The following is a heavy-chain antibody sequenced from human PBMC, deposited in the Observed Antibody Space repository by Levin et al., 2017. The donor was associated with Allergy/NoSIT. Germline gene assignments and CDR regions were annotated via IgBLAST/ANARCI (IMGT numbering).Heavy chain of an antibody. J-gene: IGHJ2*01. D-gene: IGHD1-14*01. CDR3: ARAGPGHADWYFDL. V-gene: IGHV7-4-1*02. CDR1: GYSFTSYA. Sequence: VASVKVSCKASGYSFTSYAMNWVRQAPGQGLEWMGWINTNTGNPTYAQGFTGRFVFSLDTSVSTAYLQISSLKAEDTAVYYCARAGPGHADWYFDLWGRGTLVTVSS. CDR2: INTNTGNP.